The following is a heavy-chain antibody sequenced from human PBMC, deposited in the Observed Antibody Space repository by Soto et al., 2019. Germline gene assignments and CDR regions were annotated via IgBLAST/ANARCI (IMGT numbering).Heavy chain of an antibody. D-gene: IGHD3-10*01. CDR1: SSLSGRGMR. CDR3: RRAFDGMAV. J-gene: IGHJ6*04. Sequence: SSLSGRGMRVTWIRQPPGKALEWLARIDWEDTKLYSTSLKTRLTISKDTSKNQVVLTMTNVDPADTGTYCCRRAFDGMAVLVKGTTVTGSP. V-gene: IGHV2-70*04. CDR2: IDWEDTK.